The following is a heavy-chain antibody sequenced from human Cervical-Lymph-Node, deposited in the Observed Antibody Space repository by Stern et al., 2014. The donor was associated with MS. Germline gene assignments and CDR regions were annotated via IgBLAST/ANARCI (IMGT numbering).Heavy chain of an antibody. D-gene: IGHD2-15*01. Sequence: VQLVEYGAEVKKPGASVKVSCKASGYTFTSYGISWVREAPGQGLEWMGLISLFNVNPNNAQTLQCRVTMTTDTSTSTAYMELRSLRSDDTAVYYFARGLLGSENAFDIWGQGTMVTVSS. J-gene: IGHJ3*02. V-gene: IGHV1-18*01. CDR2: ISLFNVNP. CDR3: ARGLLGSENAFDI. CDR1: GYTFTSYG.